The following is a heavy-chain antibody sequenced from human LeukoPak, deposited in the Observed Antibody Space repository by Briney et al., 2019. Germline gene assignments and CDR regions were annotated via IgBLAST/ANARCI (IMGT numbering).Heavy chain of an antibody. CDR3: ARKERSTSSIPYFDL. V-gene: IGHV3-48*03. CDR1: GFTFSTYE. D-gene: IGHD2-2*01. Sequence: GGSLRLSCAASGFTFSTYEMNWIRQAPGKGLEWVSYINHSGGTIFYTDSVKGRFTISRDNAKNSLFLQMNSLRAEDTAVYYCARKERSTSSIPYFDLWGRGTLVTVSS. J-gene: IGHJ2*01. CDR2: INHSGGTI.